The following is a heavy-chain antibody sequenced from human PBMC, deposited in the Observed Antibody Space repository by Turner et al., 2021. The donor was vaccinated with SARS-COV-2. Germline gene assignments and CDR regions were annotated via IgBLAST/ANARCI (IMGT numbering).Heavy chain of an antibody. J-gene: IGHJ4*02. Sequence: QLVASGGGLVQPGQSLTPSSATSGFTFSTSAMNWVRQAPGKGLEWVSYISKSSLTIYYADSVKGRFTISRDNAENSLYLQMTSLRADDTAVYYCTKGLQLWAAFDFWGQGALVTVSS. V-gene: IGHV3-48*01. CDR1: GFTFSTSA. D-gene: IGHD3-16*01. CDR3: TKGLQLWAAFDF. CDR2: ISKSSLTI.